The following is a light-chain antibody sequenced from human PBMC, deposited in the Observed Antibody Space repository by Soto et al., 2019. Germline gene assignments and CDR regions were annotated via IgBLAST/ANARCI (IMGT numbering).Light chain of an antibody. J-gene: IGLJ1*01. Sequence: QSVLTQPPSASGTPGQRVTISCSGSSSNIGSNPVNWYQHLPGTAPRLLIYSDIQRPSGVPDRFSGSKSGTSASLAISGLQSEDEADYYCSSYSRSSFYVFGTGTKVTVL. CDR1: SSNIGSNP. CDR3: SSYSRSSFYV. CDR2: SDI. V-gene: IGLV1-44*01.